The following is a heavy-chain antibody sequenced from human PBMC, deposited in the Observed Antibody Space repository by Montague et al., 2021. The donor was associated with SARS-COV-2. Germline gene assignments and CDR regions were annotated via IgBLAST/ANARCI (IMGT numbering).Heavy chain of an antibody. J-gene: IGHJ6*02. CDR3: ARESGYSSGWRYYYGMDV. D-gene: IGHD6-19*01. Sequence: SETLSLTCTVSGGSISNYYWTWIRQPAGKGLEWIGRLYTSGSTTYNPSLKSRVTMSVGTSKNQFSLNVTSVTAADTAIYYCARESGYSSGWRYYYGMDVRGQGTTVTVS. CDR1: GGSISNYY. V-gene: IGHV4-4*07. CDR2: LYTSGST.